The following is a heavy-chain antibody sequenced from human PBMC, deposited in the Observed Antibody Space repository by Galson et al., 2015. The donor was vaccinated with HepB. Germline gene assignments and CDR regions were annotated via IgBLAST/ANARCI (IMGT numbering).Heavy chain of an antibody. J-gene: IGHJ4*02. CDR3: VRVNFDLLTGKALDY. CDR2: ISRTTRAI. V-gene: IGHV3-48*01. Sequence: SLRLSCAASGFTFTDYGMNWVRQAPGKGLEWVSYISRTTRAIYYADSVKGRFTISRDNAKNSLYVQMTSLRIEDTAVYYCVRVNFDLLTGKALDYWGQGTLATVSS. CDR1: GFTFTDYG. D-gene: IGHD3-9*01.